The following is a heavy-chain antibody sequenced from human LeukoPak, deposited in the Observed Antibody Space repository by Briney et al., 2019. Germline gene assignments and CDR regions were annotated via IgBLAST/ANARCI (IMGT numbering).Heavy chain of an antibody. V-gene: IGHV3-23*01. J-gene: IGHJ4*02. CDR2: ISGSDTRT. Sequence: GGSLRLSCAASGFIFDNSAMSWVRQAPGKGLEWVSGISGSDTRTYYADSVRGRFTISRDNSKNTLYLQMNSLRAEDTAVYYCAKYHLWEEFDSWGQGTLVTVSS. CDR1: GFIFDNSA. D-gene: IGHD2-2*01. CDR3: AKYHLWEEFDS.